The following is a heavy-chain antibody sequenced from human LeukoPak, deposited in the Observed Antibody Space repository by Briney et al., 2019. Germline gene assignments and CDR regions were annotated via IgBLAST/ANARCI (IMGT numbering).Heavy chain of an antibody. CDR1: GFTFRTYW. CDR2: IKQDGNEK. CDR3: AKDIGVGSCNGCLFDY. V-gene: IGHV3-7*03. J-gene: IGHJ4*02. D-gene: IGHD2-15*01. Sequence: GGSLRLSCAASGFTFRTYWMSWVRQAPGKGLEWVANIKQDGNEKYYVDSVKGRFTISRDNAKNSLDLQMNSLRTEDTALYYCAKDIGVGSCNGCLFDYWGQGTLVTVSS.